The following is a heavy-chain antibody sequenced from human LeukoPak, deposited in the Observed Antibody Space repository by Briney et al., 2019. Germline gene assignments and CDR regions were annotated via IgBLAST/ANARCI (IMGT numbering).Heavy chain of an antibody. V-gene: IGHV3-9*01. CDR3: AKDRSYWNDATLDY. CDR1: GFTFDDYA. Sequence: PGGSLRLSVEASGFTFDDYAMHWFRQAPGKGLEGVSGISWNSGSIGYADSVKGRFTISRDNAKNSLYLQMNSLRAEDTALYYCAKDRSYWNDATLDYWGQGTLVTVSS. CDR2: ISWNSGSI. J-gene: IGHJ4*02. D-gene: IGHD1-1*01.